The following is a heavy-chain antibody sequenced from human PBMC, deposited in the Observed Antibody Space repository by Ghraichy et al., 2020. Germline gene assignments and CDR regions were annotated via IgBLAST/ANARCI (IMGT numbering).Heavy chain of an antibody. CDR1: GAPVTTYF. CDR3: ARMGGYKAPLWY. Sequence: GSLRLSCSVSGAPVTTYFWTWIWQPPGKGLEWIGDIFYSGSTNYNPSLKGRVTISIDASNNQFSLNLSSVTPADTAVYYCARMGGYKAPLWYWGQGTLVAVSS. CDR2: IFYSGST. D-gene: IGHD2-21*01. V-gene: IGHV4-59*02. J-gene: IGHJ4*02.